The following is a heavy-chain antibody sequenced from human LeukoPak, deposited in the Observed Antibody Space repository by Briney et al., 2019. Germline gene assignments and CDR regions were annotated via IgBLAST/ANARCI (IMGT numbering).Heavy chain of an antibody. CDR3: ARGYDLLTGYGD. CDR1: GFTFISYG. CDR2: IWYDGSNK. J-gene: IGHJ4*02. Sequence: GGSLRLSCAASGFTFISYGMHWVRQAPGKGLEWVAVIWYDGSNKYYADSVTGRFTISRDNSKNTLYLQMNSLGAEDTAVYYCARGYDLLTGYGDWGQGTLVTVCS. V-gene: IGHV3-33*01. D-gene: IGHD3-9*01.